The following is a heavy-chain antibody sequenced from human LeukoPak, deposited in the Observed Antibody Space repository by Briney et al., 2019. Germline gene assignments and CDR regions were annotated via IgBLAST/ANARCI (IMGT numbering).Heavy chain of an antibody. CDR2: IYYSGSI. D-gene: IGHD6-13*01. Sequence: SDTLSLTCAASGYSISSSNWWGWIRQPPGKGLEWIGYIYYSGSIYYNPSLKSRVTMSVDTSKNQFSLKLSSVTAVDTAVYYCARMGSQAGSDAFDIWGQGTMVTVSS. CDR3: ARMGSQAGSDAFDI. J-gene: IGHJ3*02. V-gene: IGHV4-28*05. CDR1: GYSISSSNW.